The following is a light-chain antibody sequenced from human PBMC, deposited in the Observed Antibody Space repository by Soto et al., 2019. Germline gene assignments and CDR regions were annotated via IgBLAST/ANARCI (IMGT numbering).Light chain of an antibody. J-gene: IGKJ4*01. CDR3: MQALQTP. CDR1: QSLLHSNGYNY. Sequence: DIVMTQSPLSLPVTPGEPASISCRSSQSLLHSNGYNYLDWYLQKPGQSPQLLIYLGSNRASGVPDRFSGSGSGTDFTLKISRVEAEDVGVYYCMQALQTPVGGGPKVEIK. CDR2: LGS. V-gene: IGKV2-28*01.